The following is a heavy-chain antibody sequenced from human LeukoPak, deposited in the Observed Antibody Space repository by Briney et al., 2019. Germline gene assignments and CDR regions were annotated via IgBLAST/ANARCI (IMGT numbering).Heavy chain of an antibody. CDR3: ARAPRRDWFDP. CDR2: IYTSGST. J-gene: IGHJ5*02. Sequence: SETLSLTCTGSGCSISSYYWSWIRQPPGKGLEWIGYIYTSGSTNYNPSLKSRVTISVDTSKNQFSLKLSSVTAADTAVYYCARAPRRDWFDPWGQGTLVTVSS. V-gene: IGHV4-4*09. CDR1: GCSISSYY.